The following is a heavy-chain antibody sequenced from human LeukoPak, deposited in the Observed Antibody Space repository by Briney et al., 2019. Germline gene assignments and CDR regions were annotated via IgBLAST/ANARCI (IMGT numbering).Heavy chain of an antibody. CDR3: ARDEIVGATIDY. CDR1: GFTFSSYS. J-gene: IGHJ4*02. CDR2: ISSSSSYI. Sequence: GGSLRLSCAASGFTFSSYSMNWVRQAPGKGLEWVSSISSSSSYIYYADSVKGRFTISRDNAKNSLYLQMNSLRAEDTAVYYCARDEIVGATIDYWGQGTLVTLSS. D-gene: IGHD1-26*01. V-gene: IGHV3-21*01.